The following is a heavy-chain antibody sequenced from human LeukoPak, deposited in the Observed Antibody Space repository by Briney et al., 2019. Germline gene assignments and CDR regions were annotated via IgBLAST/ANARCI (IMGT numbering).Heavy chain of an antibody. CDR2: IWHDGSNE. J-gene: IGHJ3*01. CDR3: AKAIHYLDRWDAFDV. D-gene: IGHD2-2*03. CDR1: GFTFSNYG. V-gene: IGHV3-33*06. Sequence: PGRSLRLSCAASGFTFSNYGMHWVRQAPGKGLEWVAVIWHDGSNEYYADSVKGRFTISRDSSEDTLDLQMDSLRAEDTAIYYCAKAIHYLDRWDAFDVWGRGTMVIVSS.